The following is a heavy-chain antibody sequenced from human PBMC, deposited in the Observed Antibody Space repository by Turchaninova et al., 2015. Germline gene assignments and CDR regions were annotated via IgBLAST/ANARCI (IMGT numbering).Heavy chain of an antibody. Sequence: QVQLVQSGSELEKPGASVKVSCKASGYTFNHYAIHWVRQAPGQGLEWMGWINTNTGKPTYAQGFTGRFVFSLDTYVRTAYLQISSLKAEDTAVYYCAREFYYYGSGSYYKSFDYWGQGTLVTVSS. CDR2: INTNTGKP. D-gene: IGHD3-10*01. CDR3: AREFYYYGSGSYYKSFDY. CDR1: GYTFNHYA. V-gene: IGHV7-4-1*02. J-gene: IGHJ4*02.